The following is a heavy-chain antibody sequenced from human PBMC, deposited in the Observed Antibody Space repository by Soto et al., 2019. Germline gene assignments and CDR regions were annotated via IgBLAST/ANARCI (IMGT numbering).Heavy chain of an antibody. CDR1: SDSMTSGGYY. D-gene: IGHD6-6*01. J-gene: IGHJ6*02. Sequence: QVQLQESGPGLVKPSQTLSLTCSVSSDSMTSGGYYWSWIRQHPGKDLEWIGYYYSNGDTYYNPSLNSRVTISVDSSKNQFTLNVTSVTAADTAVYYCARRGGSSSGYYYYAMDVWGQGPTVTVSS. CDR2: YYSNGDT. V-gene: IGHV4-31*03. CDR3: ARRGGSSSGYYYYAMDV.